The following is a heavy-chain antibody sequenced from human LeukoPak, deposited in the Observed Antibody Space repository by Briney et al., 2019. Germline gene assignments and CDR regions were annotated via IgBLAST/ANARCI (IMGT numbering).Heavy chain of an antibody. CDR3: ARYIVSYPHDAFDI. CDR1: GGSISSYY. D-gene: IGHD1-26*01. J-gene: IGHJ3*02. CDR2: IYYSGST. Sequence: SETLSLTCTVSGGSISSYYWSWIRQPPGKGLEWIGYIYYSGSTSYNPSLKSRVTISVDTSKKQFSLKLSSVTAADTAFYYCARYIVSYPHDAFDIGGQGTMVTVSS. V-gene: IGHV4-59*01.